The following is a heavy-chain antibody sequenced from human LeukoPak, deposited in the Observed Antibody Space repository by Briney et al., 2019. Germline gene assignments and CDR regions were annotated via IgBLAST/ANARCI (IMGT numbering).Heavy chain of an antibody. CDR1: GGTFSSYA. D-gene: IGHD2-2*01. V-gene: IGHV1-69*13. J-gene: IGHJ6*03. Sequence: GASVKVSCKASGGTFSSYAISWVRQAPGQGLEWMGGIIPIFGTANYAQKFQGRVTITADESTSTAYMELSSLRSEDTAVYYCARAVVPAAMDYYYYMDVWGKGTTVTVSS. CDR2: IIPIFGTA. CDR3: ARAVVPAAMDYYYYMDV.